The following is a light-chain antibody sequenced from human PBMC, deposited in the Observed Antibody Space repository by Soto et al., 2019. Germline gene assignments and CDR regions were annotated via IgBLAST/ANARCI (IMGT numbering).Light chain of an antibody. CDR1: QSLLHSNGYVY. Sequence: IVMTQSPLLLSLTPGEPASISCRSSQSLLHSNGYVYLDWYVQKPGQSPQLLIFLISNRASGVPDRFSGIGSGTDFTLKISRVEAEDVGVYYCMQALQTPTFGQGTRLEIK. J-gene: IGKJ5*01. V-gene: IGKV2-28*01. CDR3: MQALQTPT. CDR2: LIS.